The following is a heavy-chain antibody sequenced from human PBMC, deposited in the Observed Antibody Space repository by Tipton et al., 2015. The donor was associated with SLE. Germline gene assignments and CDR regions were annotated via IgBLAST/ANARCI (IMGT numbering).Heavy chain of an antibody. CDR3: ARTLGAIAHTVYDAFDI. Sequence: QLVQSGAEVKKPGASVKVSCKASGYTFTSYGISWVRQAPGQGLEWMGWISAYNGDTNYAKKFQGRVTMTTDTSTSTAYMDLRSLRSDDTAVYYCARTLGAIAHTVYDAFDIWGQGKMVTVSS. D-gene: IGHD1-26*01. J-gene: IGHJ3*02. CDR2: ISAYNGDT. V-gene: IGHV1-18*01. CDR1: GYTFTSYG.